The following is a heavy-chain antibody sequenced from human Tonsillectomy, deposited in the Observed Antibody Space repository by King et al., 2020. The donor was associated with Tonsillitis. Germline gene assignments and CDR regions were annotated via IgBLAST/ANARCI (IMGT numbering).Heavy chain of an antibody. V-gene: IGHV3-20*04. CDR2: INWNGCTT. J-gene: IGHJ4*02. CDR3: ARGGGTLPDY. Sequence: VQLVESGGGVVRPGGSLRLSCAASGFTFDDYGMNWVRQSPGKGLEWVSGINWNGCTTSYSDSVRGRFTISRDNAKNSLYLQLNSLRAEDTAFYYCARGGGTLPDYWGQGTLVTVSS. D-gene: IGHD1-1*01. CDR1: GFTFDDYG.